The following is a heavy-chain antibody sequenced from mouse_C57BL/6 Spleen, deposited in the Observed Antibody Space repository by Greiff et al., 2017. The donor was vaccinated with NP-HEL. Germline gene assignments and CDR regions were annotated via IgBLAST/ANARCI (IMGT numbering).Heavy chain of an antibody. D-gene: IGHD2-1*01. CDR3: AREYGNYFYYAMDY. CDR1: GFTFSDYY. Sequence: EVKLMESEGGLVQPGSSMKLSCTASGFTFSDYYMAWVRQVPEKGLEWVANINYDGSSTYYLDSLKSRFIISRDNAKNILYLQMSSLKSEDTATYYCAREYGNYFYYAMDYWGQGTSVSVSS. V-gene: IGHV5-16*01. CDR2: INYDGSST. J-gene: IGHJ4*01.